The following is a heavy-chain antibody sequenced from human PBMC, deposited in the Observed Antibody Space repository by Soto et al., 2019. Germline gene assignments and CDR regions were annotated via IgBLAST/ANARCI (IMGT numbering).Heavy chain of an antibody. CDR1: GYAFTTYA. J-gene: IGHJ4*02. CDR2: INAGNGDT. V-gene: IGHV1-3*01. D-gene: IGHD2-21*01. Sequence: GASVKVSCKGSGYAFTTYAIHGLLQSPVQGLDWLGWINAGNGDTKYSEKMQGRVTITRDTFANTAYMELSSLGFEDTAVYFCAKGSVVVVPPTVGAFGLDYWGQGTQVTVSS. CDR3: AKGSVVVVPPTVGAFGLDY.